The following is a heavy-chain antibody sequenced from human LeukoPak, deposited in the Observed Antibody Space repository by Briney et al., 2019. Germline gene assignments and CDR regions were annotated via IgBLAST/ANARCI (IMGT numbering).Heavy chain of an antibody. CDR1: GFTFSYFY. Sequence: GSLRLSCAASGFTFSYFYMTWIRQPPGKGLEWIGEINHSGSTNYNPSLKSRVTISVDTSKNQFSLKLNSVTAADTAVYYCARGGPSSRYLDYWGQGTLVTVSS. D-gene: IGHD6-13*01. V-gene: IGHV4-34*01. CDR2: INHSGST. J-gene: IGHJ4*02. CDR3: ARGGPSSRYLDY.